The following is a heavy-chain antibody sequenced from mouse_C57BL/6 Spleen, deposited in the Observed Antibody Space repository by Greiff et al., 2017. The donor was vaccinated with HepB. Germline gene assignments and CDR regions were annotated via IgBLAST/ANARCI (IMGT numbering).Heavy chain of an antibody. CDR3: ARYSTKNWYFDV. D-gene: IGHD1-1*01. Sequence: EVHLVESGGGLVQPGGSLSLSCAASGFTFTDYYMSWVRQPPGKALEWLGFIRNKANGYTTEYSASVKGRFTISRDNSQSILYLQMNALRAEDSATYYCARYSTKNWYFDVWGTGTTVTVSS. CDR1: GFTFTDYY. V-gene: IGHV7-3*01. CDR2: IRNKANGYTT. J-gene: IGHJ1*03.